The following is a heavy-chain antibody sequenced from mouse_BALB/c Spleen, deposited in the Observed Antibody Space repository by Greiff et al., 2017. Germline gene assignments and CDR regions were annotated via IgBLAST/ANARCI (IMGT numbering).Heavy chain of an antibody. D-gene: IGHD2-1*01. CDR3: ARGGNYERFAY. V-gene: IGHV5-6-5*01. CDR2: ISSGGST. CDR1: GFTFSSYA. J-gene: IGHJ3*01. Sequence: EVMLVESGGGLVKPGGSLKLSCAASGFTFSSYAMSWVRQTPEKRLEWVASISSGGSTYYPDRVKGGFTISRDNARNTLYLQMSSLRSEDTAMYYCARGGNYERFAYWGQGTLVTVSA.